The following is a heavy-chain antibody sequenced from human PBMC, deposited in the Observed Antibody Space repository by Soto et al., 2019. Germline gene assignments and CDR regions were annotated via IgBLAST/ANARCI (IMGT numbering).Heavy chain of an antibody. J-gene: IGHJ4*02. D-gene: IGHD2-15*01. CDR3: ASGGSVPN. CDR2: ISTGSGSI. CDR1: GFTFSSYS. V-gene: IGHV3-48*01. Sequence: EVQLVESGGGLVQPGGSLRLSCAASGFTFSSYSMNWVRQAPGMGLEWVSYISTGSGSIYYADSVKGRFTISRDNAKNSLFLQMNTLRAEDTAVYYCASGGSVPNWGQGTLVIVSS.